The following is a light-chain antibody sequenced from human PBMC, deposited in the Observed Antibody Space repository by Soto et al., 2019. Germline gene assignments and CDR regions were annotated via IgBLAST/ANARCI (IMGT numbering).Light chain of an antibody. CDR1: QSVSSSY. J-gene: IGKJ4*01. CDR2: GAS. V-gene: IGKV3-20*01. Sequence: EVVLTQSPGTLSLSPGERATLSCRASQSVSSSYLAWYQQKPGQAPRLLIYGASSRATGFPDRFSGTGSGTDFTLTISRLQPEDFAVYYCQYYGNSPKLTFGGGTNVDIK. CDR3: QYYGNSPKLT.